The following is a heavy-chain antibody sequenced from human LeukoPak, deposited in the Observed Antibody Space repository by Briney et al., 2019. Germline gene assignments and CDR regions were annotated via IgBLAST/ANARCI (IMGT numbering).Heavy chain of an antibody. D-gene: IGHD3-3*01. CDR3: ARDQRYYDFWSGWDV. Sequence: ASVKVSCKASGYTFTSYDINWVRQATGQGLEWMGWMNPNSGNTGYAQKFQGRVTMTRDTSISTAYMELSRLRSDDTAVYYCARDQRYYDFWSGWDVWGKGTTVTVSS. J-gene: IGHJ6*04. CDR1: GYTFTSYD. V-gene: IGHV1-8*01. CDR2: MNPNSGNT.